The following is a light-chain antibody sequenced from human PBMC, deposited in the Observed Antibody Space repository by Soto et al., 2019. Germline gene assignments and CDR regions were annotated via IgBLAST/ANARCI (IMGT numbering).Light chain of an antibody. CDR1: SSDVGGYDY. CDR2: NVT. J-gene: IGLJ1*01. CDR3: CSYAGSYTSYV. V-gene: IGLV2-11*01. Sequence: QSALTQPRSVSGSPGQSVTISCTGTSSDVGGYDYVSWCQQHPGKAPQLMIYNVTKRPSGVPDRFSGSKSGNTASLTISGLQAEDEADYYCCSYAGSYTSYVFGTGTQLTVL.